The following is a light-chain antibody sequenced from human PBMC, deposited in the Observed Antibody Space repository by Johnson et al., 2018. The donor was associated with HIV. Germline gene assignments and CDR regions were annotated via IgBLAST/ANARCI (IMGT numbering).Light chain of an antibody. CDR2: ENT. CDR3: GTGDRSLSAGGV. J-gene: IGLJ1*01. Sequence: QSVLTQPPSVSAAPGQKVTISCSGSSFNIGNNYVSWYQQLPGTAPKLLIYENTKRHSGIHDRFYGSTSGTSATMGITGLQTGDEADYYCGTGDRSLSAGGVFGTGTEVTVL. V-gene: IGLV1-51*02. CDR1: SFNIGNNY.